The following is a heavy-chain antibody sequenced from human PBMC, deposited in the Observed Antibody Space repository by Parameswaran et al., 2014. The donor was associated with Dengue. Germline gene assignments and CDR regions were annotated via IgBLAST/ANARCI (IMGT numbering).Heavy chain of an antibody. J-gene: IGHJ6*02. Sequence: WVRQAPGQGLEWMGWISAYNGNTNYAQKLQGRVTVTTDTSTSTAYMELRSLRSDDTAVYYCARDPLRGRRITIFGVATDGMDVWGQETTVTVSS. CDR2: ISAYNGNT. V-gene: IGHV1-18*01. D-gene: IGHD3-3*01. CDR3: ARDPLRGRRITIFGVATDGMDV.